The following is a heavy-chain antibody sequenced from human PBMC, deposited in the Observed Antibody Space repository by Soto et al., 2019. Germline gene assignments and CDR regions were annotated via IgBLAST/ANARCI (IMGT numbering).Heavy chain of an antibody. V-gene: IGHV1-8*01. CDR3: AGPRCGSYYYGMDV. CDR1: GYTFTSYD. D-gene: IGHD2-21*01. J-gene: IGHJ6*02. CDR2: MNPNSGNT. Sequence: QVQLVQSGAEVKKPGASVKVSCKASGYTFTSYDINWVRQATGQGLEWMGWMNPNSGNTGYAQKFQGRVTMTRNTSIITSYMELSSLRSEDKAVYYCAGPRCGSYYYGMDVWGQGTAVTVSS.